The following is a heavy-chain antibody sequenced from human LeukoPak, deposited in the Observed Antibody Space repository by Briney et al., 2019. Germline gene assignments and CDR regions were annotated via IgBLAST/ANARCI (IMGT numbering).Heavy chain of an antibody. Sequence: SETLSLTCTVSGGSISSYYWSWIRQPPGKGLEWIGYIYYSGSTNYNPSLKSRVTISVDTSKNQFSLKLSSVTAADTAVYYCARDGPREEWELYTDYYYYYMDVWGKGTTVTVSS. CDR1: GGSISSYY. CDR2: IYYSGST. D-gene: IGHD1-26*01. CDR3: ARDGPREEWELYTDYYYYYMDV. J-gene: IGHJ6*03. V-gene: IGHV4-59*01.